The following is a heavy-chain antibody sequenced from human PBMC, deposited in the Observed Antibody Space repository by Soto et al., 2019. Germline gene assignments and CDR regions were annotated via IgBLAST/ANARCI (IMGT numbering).Heavy chain of an antibody. CDR3: ARHFSGYDSTGDYYYYGMDV. Sequence: QLQLQESGPGLVKPSETLSLTCTVSGGSISSSSYYWGWIRQPPGKGLEWIGSIYYSGSTYYNPSLKSRVTISVDTSKNQFSLKLSSVTAADTAVYYCARHFSGYDSTGDYYYYGMDVWGQGTTVTVSS. V-gene: IGHV4-39*01. J-gene: IGHJ6*02. CDR1: GGSISSSSYY. CDR2: IYYSGST. D-gene: IGHD5-12*01.